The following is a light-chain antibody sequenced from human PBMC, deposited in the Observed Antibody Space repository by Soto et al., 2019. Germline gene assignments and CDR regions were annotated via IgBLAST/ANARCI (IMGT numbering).Light chain of an antibody. V-gene: IGLV2-14*01. CDR1: SY. J-gene: IGLJ1*01. Sequence: QSVLTRPASVSGSPGQSITISCTGTSYVSWYQQHPGKAPKLMIYEVGNRPSGVSIRFSGSKSGNTASLTISGLQADDEADYYCSSYAHSSIYVFGTGTKVTVL. CDR3: SSYAHSSIYV. CDR2: EVG.